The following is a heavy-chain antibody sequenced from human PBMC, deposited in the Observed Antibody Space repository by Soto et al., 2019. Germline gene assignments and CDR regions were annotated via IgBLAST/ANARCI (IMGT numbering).Heavy chain of an antibody. Sequence: QVQLVESGGGVVQPGRSLRLSCAASGFIFSNYGMHWVRQAPGKGLEWVAVIWYDGSNESYADSVKGRFTISRDNYKNTMFLQMNSLRAEDTAVYYCARDRYSYDSRAYQGVDWYFDLWGRGTLVTVSS. J-gene: IGHJ2*01. CDR2: IWYDGSNE. CDR1: GFIFSNYG. V-gene: IGHV3-33*01. D-gene: IGHD3-22*01. CDR3: ARDRYSYDSRAYQGVDWYFDL.